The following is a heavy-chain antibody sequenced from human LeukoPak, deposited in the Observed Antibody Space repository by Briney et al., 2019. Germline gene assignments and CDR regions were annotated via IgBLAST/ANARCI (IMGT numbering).Heavy chain of an antibody. Sequence: GGTLRLSCAASGFTFSSYGMSWVRQAPGKGLEWASAISGSGGSTYYADSVKGRFTISRDNAKNSLYLQMNSLRAEDTAVYYCARDRYYYDSSGYYRYFDYWGQGTLVTVSS. J-gene: IGHJ4*02. CDR1: GFTFSSYG. D-gene: IGHD3-22*01. CDR3: ARDRYYYDSSGYYRYFDY. V-gene: IGHV3-23*01. CDR2: ISGSGGST.